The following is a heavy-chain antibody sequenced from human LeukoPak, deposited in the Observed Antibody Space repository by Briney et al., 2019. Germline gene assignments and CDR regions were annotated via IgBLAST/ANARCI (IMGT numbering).Heavy chain of an antibody. D-gene: IGHD5-24*01. V-gene: IGHV4-59*01. CDR1: GGSSSNYY. J-gene: IGHJ2*01. CDR3: ARQAALDGYNSYWYFDL. Sequence: SETLSLTCTVSGGSSSNYYWSWIRQPPGKGLEWIGYIYYSGSTNYNPSLKSRVTISVDASKTRFSLKLSSVTAADAAVYYCARQAALDGYNSYWYFDLWGRGTLVTVSS. CDR2: IYYSGST.